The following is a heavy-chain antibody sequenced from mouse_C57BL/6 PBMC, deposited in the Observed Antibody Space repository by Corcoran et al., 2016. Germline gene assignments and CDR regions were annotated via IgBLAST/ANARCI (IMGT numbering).Heavy chain of an antibody. Sequence: QIQLVQSGPELKKPGETVKISCKASGYTFTTYGMSWVKQAPGKGLKWMGWIHTYSGVPTYADDFKGRFAFSLETSASTAYLQINNLKNEDTATYFCARWGTTVVATRDFDVWGTGTTVTVSS. D-gene: IGHD1-1*01. CDR1: GYTFTTYG. J-gene: IGHJ1*03. CDR3: ARWGTTVVATRDFDV. V-gene: IGHV9-3*01. CDR2: IHTYSGVP.